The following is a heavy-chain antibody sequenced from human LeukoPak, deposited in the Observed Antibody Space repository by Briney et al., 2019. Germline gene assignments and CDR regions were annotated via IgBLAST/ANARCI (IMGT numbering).Heavy chain of an antibody. CDR1: GFTFSTYW. J-gene: IGHJ4*02. CDR2: IKQDGSEK. V-gene: IGHV3-7*01. D-gene: IGHD3-16*01. CDR3: AREGEGYFDY. Sequence: GGSLRLSCAASGFTFSTYWVSWVRQAPGKGLEWVANIKQDGSEKYYVDSVKGRFTISRDNAKNSLYLQMNSLRAEDTAVYYCAREGEGYFDYWGQGTLVTVSS.